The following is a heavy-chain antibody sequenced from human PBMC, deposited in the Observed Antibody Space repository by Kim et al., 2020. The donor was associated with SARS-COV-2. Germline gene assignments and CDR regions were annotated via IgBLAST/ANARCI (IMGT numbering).Heavy chain of an antibody. V-gene: IGHV4-39*01. D-gene: IGHD3-9*01. CDR1: GGSISSSSYY. CDR2: IYYSGST. Sequence: SETLSLTCTVSGGSISSSSYYWGWIRQPPGKGLEWIGSIYYSGSTYYNPSLKSRVTISVDTSKNQFSLKLSSVTAADTAVYYCARLPPKLRYFDWLPYTDAFDIWGQGTMVTVSS. J-gene: IGHJ3*02. CDR3: ARLPPKLRYFDWLPYTDAFDI.